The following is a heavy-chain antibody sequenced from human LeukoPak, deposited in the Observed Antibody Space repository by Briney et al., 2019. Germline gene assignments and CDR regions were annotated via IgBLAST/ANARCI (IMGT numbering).Heavy chain of an antibody. V-gene: IGHV1-8*01. Sequence: GASVKVSCKASGYTFTNYDINWVRQATGQGLEWMGWMNPNSGNTDYAEKFQGRVTMTSDTSISTAYMEVSSLRSEDTAVYYCARGRAGSGYYYGTDVWGQGTTVTVSS. CDR1: GYTFTNYD. CDR3: ARGRAGSGYYYGTDV. J-gene: IGHJ6*02. D-gene: IGHD2-8*02. CDR2: MNPNSGNT.